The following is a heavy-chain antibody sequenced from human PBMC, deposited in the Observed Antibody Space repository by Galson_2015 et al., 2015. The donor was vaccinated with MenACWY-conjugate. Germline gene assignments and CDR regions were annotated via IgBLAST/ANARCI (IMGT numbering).Heavy chain of an antibody. CDR2: IYHSGST. CDR3: ARDPGGIADGVDY. Sequence: LSLTCTVSGYSISSGYYWGWIRQPPGKGLEWIGSIYHSGSTYYDPSLKSRVTISVDTSKNQFSLKLSSVTAADTAVYYCARDPGGIADGVDYWGQGTLVTVSS. D-gene: IGHD6-13*01. J-gene: IGHJ4*02. V-gene: IGHV4-38-2*02. CDR1: GYSISSGYY.